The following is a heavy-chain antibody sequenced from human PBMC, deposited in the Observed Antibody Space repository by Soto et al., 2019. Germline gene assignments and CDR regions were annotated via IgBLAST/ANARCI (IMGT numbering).Heavy chain of an antibody. CDR2: ISNHGQI. D-gene: IGHD7-27*01. J-gene: IGHJ4*02. Sequence: EVQLVESGGGLTQPGGSLRLSCVVSGFIVSRSHMMWVRQAPGKGLEGVSVISNHGQINYVDPVKGRFTIARDNSKNTIYLQMNSLKVEVTAVYYCVRVTGAERHWGQGALVTVSS. V-gene: IGHV3-53*01. CDR1: GFIVSRSH. CDR3: VRVTGAERH.